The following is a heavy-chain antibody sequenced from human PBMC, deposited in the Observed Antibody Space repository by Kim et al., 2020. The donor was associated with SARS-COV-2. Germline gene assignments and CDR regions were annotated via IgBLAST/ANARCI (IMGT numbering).Heavy chain of an antibody. D-gene: IGHD2-2*02. V-gene: IGHV5-51*01. CDR1: GYSFTSYW. CDR3: ARDIVVVPAAIRGYYYWYYGMNV. CDR2: IYPGDSDT. Sequence: GESLKISCKGSGYSFTSYWIGWVRQMPGKGLEWMGIIYPGDSDTRYSPSFQGQVTISADKSIRTAYLQWSSLKASDTAMYYCARDIVVVPAAIRGYYYWYYGMNVWGQGTTVTVSS. J-gene: IGHJ6*02.